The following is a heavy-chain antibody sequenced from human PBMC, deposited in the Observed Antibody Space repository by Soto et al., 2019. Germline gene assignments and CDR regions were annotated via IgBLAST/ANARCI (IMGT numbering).Heavy chain of an antibody. CDR3: ARAGIAAAPGYMDV. J-gene: IGHJ6*03. CDR2: IYYSGST. V-gene: IGHV4-59*01. D-gene: IGHD6-13*01. CDR1: GGSISSYY. Sequence: SETLSLTCTVSGGSISSYYWSWIRQPPGKGLEWIGYIYYSGSTNYNPSLKSRVTISVDTSKNQFSLKLSSVTAADTAVYYCARAGIAAAPGYMDVWGKGTTVTSP.